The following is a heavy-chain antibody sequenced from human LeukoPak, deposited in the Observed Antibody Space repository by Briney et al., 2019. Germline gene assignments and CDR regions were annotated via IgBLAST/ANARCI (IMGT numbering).Heavy chain of an antibody. V-gene: IGHV4-39*02. D-gene: IGHD3-22*01. CDR2: ISYSGNT. CDR3: SWLTPAYYSDTSGYYPYYYMDV. Sequence: PSETLSLTCTVSAGSISSSDYYWGWIRQSPGKGLEWIGRISYSGNTYYNPSLKSRVTISVDTSKNHFSLRLSPVTAADTAVYFCSWLTPAYYSDTSGYYPYYYMDVWGEGTTVTVSS. J-gene: IGHJ6*03. CDR1: AGSISSSDYY.